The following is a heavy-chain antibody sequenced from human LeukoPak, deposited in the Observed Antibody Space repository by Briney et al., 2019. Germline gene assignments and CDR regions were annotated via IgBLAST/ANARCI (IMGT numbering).Heavy chain of an antibody. CDR3: ARGIAAAGRTPMY. J-gene: IGHJ4*02. CDR2: INPNSGGT. V-gene: IGHV1-2*02. CDR1: GYTFTSYG. Sequence: GASVKVSCKASGYTFTSYGISWVRQAPGQGLEWMGWINPNSGGTNYAQKFQGRVTMTRDTSISTAYMELSRLRSDDTAVYYCARGIAAAGRTPMYWGQGTLVTVSS. D-gene: IGHD6-13*01.